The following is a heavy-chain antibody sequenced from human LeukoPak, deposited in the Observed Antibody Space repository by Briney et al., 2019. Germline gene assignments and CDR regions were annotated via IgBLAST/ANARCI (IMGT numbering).Heavy chain of an antibody. D-gene: IGHD3-22*01. CDR1: GFTVSSNY. CDR2: MYTLGNT. CDR3: AREDYSDSGGYSDDAFDI. Sequence: GGSLRLSCAASGFTVSSNYMTWVRQAPGKGLEWVSVMYTLGNTYYADSVRGRFTISRDNSKNTLYLQMNSLRAEDTAVYYCAREDYSDSGGYSDDAFDIWGQGTMVTVSS. J-gene: IGHJ3*02. V-gene: IGHV3-66*01.